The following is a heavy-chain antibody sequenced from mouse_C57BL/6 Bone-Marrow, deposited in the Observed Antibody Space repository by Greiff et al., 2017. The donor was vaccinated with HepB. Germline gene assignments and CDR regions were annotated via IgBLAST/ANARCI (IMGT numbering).Heavy chain of an antibody. Sequence: VQLQQPGAELVKPGASVKLSCKASGYTFTSYWMQWVKQRPGQGLEWIGEIDPSDSYTNYNQKFKGKATLTVDTSSSTAYMQLSSLTYEDSAVYYCASSYGNYVGYWGQGTTLTVSS. CDR3: ASSYGNYVGY. CDR1: GYTFTSYW. CDR2: IDPSDSYT. V-gene: IGHV1-50*01. J-gene: IGHJ2*01. D-gene: IGHD2-1*01.